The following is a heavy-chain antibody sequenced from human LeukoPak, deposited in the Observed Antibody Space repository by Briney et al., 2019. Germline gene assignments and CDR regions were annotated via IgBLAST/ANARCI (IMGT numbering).Heavy chain of an antibody. V-gene: IGHV4-34*01. CDR3: ARVLRYFRRYYYYGMDV. D-gene: IGHD3-9*01. CDR2: INHSGST. J-gene: IGHJ6*02. Sequence: SETLFLTCAVYGGSFSGYYWSWIRQPPGKGLEWIGEINHSGSTNYNPSLKSRVTISVDTSKNQFSLKLSSVTAADTAVYYCARVLRYFRRYYYYGMDVWGQGTTVTVSS. CDR1: GGSFSGYY.